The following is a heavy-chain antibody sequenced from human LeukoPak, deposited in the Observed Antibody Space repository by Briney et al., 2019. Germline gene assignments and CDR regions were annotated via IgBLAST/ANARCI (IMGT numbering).Heavy chain of an antibody. CDR2: ISSSSSFI. Sequence: GGSLRLSCEASEFIFSSYSLNWVRQAPGKGLEWVASISSSSSFIYYADSVKGRFTVSRDNAKNSLSLQVNSLRAEDTAVYYCARDPSTSQYYYYYYYMDVWGKGTTVTVSS. V-gene: IGHV3-21*01. CDR3: ARDPSTSQYYYYYYYMDV. D-gene: IGHD2-2*01. CDR1: EFIFSSYS. J-gene: IGHJ6*03.